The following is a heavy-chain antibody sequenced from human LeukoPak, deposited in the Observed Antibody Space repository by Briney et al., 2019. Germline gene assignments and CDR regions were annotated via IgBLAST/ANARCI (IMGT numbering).Heavy chain of an antibody. J-gene: IGHJ4*02. Sequence: ASVKVSCKASGYSFTSYDINWVRQATGQGLEWMGWISAYNGNTNYAQKLQGRVTMTTDTSTSTAYMELRSLRSDDTAVYYCARDSASYYPIDSWGQGTLVPVSS. CDR2: ISAYNGNT. D-gene: IGHD1-26*01. V-gene: IGHV1-18*01. CDR1: GYSFTSYD. CDR3: ARDSASYYPIDS.